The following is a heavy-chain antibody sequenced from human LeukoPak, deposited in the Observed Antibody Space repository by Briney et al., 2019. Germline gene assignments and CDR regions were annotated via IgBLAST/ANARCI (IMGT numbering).Heavy chain of an antibody. J-gene: IGHJ4*02. V-gene: IGHV3-20*04. CDR1: GFTFDDYG. Sequence: PGGSLRLSCAASGFTFDDYGVSWVRQAPGKGLEWVSGINWNGGSTGYADSVKGRFTISRDNAKNSLYLQMNSLRAEDTALYYCAREGNDILTGYYSGYFDYWGQGTLVTVSS. CDR2: INWNGGST. CDR3: AREGNDILTGYYSGYFDY. D-gene: IGHD3-9*01.